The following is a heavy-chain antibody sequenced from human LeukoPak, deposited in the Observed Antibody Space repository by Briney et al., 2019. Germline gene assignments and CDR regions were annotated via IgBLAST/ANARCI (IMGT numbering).Heavy chain of an antibody. V-gene: IGHV1-2*02. Sequence: ASVKVSCKASGYTFTGFYIHWVRQAPGQGLEWVGWINPNSGGTKYAQRFQGRVTMTRDTSISTAYMELNSLRSDDTAVYHCARDIGTTVTSGHGYWGQGTLVTVSS. CDR2: INPNSGGT. CDR1: GYTFTGFY. D-gene: IGHD4-17*01. J-gene: IGHJ4*02. CDR3: ARDIGTTVTSGHGY.